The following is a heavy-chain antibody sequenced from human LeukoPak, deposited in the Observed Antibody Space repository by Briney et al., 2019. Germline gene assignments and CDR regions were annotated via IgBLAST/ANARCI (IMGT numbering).Heavy chain of an antibody. CDR3: ATGTIFGSPTSDY. J-gene: IGHJ4*02. D-gene: IGHD3-3*01. CDR1: GGSIGSYY. Sequence: TSETLSLTCTVSGGSIGSYYWSWIRQPPGKGLEWIGYIYYSGSTNYNPSLKSRVTISVDTSKNQFSLKLSSVTAADTAVYYCATGTIFGSPTSDYWGQGTLVTVSS. CDR2: IYYSGST. V-gene: IGHV4-59*01.